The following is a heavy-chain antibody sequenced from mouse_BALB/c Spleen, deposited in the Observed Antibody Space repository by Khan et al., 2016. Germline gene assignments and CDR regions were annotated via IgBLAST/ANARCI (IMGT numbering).Heavy chain of an antibody. CDR2: IYPGNLNT. D-gene: IGHD2-4*01. CDR1: GYTFTSYY. Sequence: VQLQESGPELVKPGASVRISCKASGYTFTSYYIHCVKQRPGQGLEWIGWIYPGNLNTKYNEKFKGKATLTADKSSSTAYMQLSSLTSEDSAVYFCARGGLYFDYAWFAYWGQGTLVTVSA. J-gene: IGHJ3*01. V-gene: IGHV1S56*01. CDR3: ARGGLYFDYAWFAY.